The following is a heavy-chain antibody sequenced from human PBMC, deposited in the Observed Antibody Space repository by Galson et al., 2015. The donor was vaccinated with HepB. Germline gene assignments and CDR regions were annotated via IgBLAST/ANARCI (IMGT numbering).Heavy chain of an antibody. CDR3: AWATSVAATPIWFDP. J-gene: IGHJ5*02. D-gene: IGHD2-15*01. CDR1: GFTFDDYA. CDR2: ISWNSGSI. Sequence: SLRLSCAASGFTFDDYAMHWVRQAPGKGLEWVSGISWNSGSIGYADSVKGRFTISRDNAKNSLYLQMNSLRAEDTALYYCAWATSVAATPIWFDPWGQGTLVTVSS. V-gene: IGHV3-9*01.